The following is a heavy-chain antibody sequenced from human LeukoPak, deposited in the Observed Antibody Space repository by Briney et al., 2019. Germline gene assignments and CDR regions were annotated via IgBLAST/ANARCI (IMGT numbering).Heavy chain of an antibody. CDR2: IKKTGSET. V-gene: IGHV3-7*03. D-gene: IGHD3-22*01. CDR1: GFTFSHFW. J-gene: IGHJ4*02. Sequence: PGGSLRLSCAASGFTFSHFWMSWVRQAPGKGLEWVAYIKKTGSETYYVDSVKGRFTITRDNTRNSLFLRMYSLRAEDTAVYYCATPLDYYDRSDSHQGGDWGQGTLVTVSS. CDR3: ATPLDYYDRSDSHQGGD.